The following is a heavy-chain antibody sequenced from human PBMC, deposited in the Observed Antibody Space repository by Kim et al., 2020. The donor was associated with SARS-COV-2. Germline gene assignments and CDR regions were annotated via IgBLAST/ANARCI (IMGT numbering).Heavy chain of an antibody. V-gene: IGHV3-49*03. D-gene: IGHD6-6*01. CDR2: IRSKAYGGTT. CDR3: TRDGQSIAGPATPINWFDP. J-gene: IGHJ5*02. CDR1: GFTFGDYA. Sequence: GGSLRLSCTASGFTFGDYAMSWFRQAPGKGLEWVGFIRSKAYGGTTEYAASVKGRFTISRDDSKSIAYLQMNSLKTEDTAVYYCTRDGQSIAGPATPINWFDPWGQGTLVTVSS.